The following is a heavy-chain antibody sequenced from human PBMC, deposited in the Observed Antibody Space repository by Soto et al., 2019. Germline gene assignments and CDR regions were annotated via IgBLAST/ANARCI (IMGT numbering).Heavy chain of an antibody. Sequence: GESLKISCKGSGYSFTSYWITWVRQMPGKGLEWMGRIDPTDSYTDYSPSFQGHVTISADKSINTAYLQWGSLKASDTAMYYCARHIVVVPASTPPYYCYVMDVWSQGTTVTVSS. CDR2: IDPTDSYT. V-gene: IGHV5-10-1*01. CDR3: ARHIVVVPASTPPYYCYVMDV. CDR1: GYSFTSYW. D-gene: IGHD2-2*01. J-gene: IGHJ6*02.